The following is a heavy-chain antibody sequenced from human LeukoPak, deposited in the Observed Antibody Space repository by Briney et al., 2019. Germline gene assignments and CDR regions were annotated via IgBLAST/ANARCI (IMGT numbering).Heavy chain of an antibody. CDR2: ISGSGGST. CDR3: ANAPIVGTTSLLYFQH. J-gene: IGHJ1*01. Sequence: GGSLRLSWAASGFTFNSYAMSWVRQAPGKGLEGVSAISGSGGSTCYADSVKGRFTTPRDNSKNTMYLQMNSLRAEDTAVYHCANAPIVGTTSLLYFQHWGQGTLVTVSS. V-gene: IGHV3-23*01. CDR1: GFTFNSYA. D-gene: IGHD1-26*01.